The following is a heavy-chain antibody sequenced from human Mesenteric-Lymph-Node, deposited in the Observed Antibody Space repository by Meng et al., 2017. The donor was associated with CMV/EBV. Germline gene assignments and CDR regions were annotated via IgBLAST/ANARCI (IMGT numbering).Heavy chain of an antibody. D-gene: IGHD3-16*01. CDR1: GFTFSSYA. V-gene: IGHV3-30*04. CDR3: ARGLGDSGY. Sequence: GESLKISCTASGFTFSSYAMHWVRQAPGKGLEWVAVVSLDGSHEYYADSVKGRFTISRDNSENTLYLQMNSLRAEDTAVYYCARGLGDSGYWGQGTLVTVSS. J-gene: IGHJ4*02. CDR2: VSLDGSHE.